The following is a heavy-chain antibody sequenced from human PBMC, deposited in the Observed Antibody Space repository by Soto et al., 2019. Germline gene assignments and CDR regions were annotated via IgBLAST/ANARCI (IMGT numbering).Heavy chain of an antibody. Sequence: SVKVSCKASGGTFSSYTISWVRQAPGQGLEWMGGIIPILGIANYAQKFQGRVTITADKSTSTAYMELSSLRSEDTAVYYCARDITMVRVYYFDYWGQGTLVTVSS. V-gene: IGHV1-69*10. D-gene: IGHD3-10*01. CDR3: ARDITMVRVYYFDY. J-gene: IGHJ4*02. CDR2: IIPILGIA. CDR1: GGTFSSYT.